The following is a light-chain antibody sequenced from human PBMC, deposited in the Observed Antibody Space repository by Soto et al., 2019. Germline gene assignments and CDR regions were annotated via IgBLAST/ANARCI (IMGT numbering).Light chain of an antibody. CDR2: AAS. Sequence: DIQMTQSPSSLSASVGDRVTITCRASQGVRNDVGWYQQKPGKAPQRMSYAASILHSGVPSRFSGSGSGTEITLTISSLEPEDFATYYCLQHKSYAYTFGHGTKLEIK. V-gene: IGKV1-17*01. J-gene: IGKJ2*01. CDR3: LQHKSYAYT. CDR1: QGVRND.